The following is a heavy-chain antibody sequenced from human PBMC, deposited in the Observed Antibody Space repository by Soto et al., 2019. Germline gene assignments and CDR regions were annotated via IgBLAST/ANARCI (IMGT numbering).Heavy chain of an antibody. CDR3: ASYSIGIVSPFSFDY. CDR1: GDSVSSSSYF. CDR2: IYYIGST. Sequence: QVQLQESGPGLVKPSETLSLTCTVSGDSVSSSSYFWSWIRQPPGKGLEWIGYIYYIGSTHYNPSLRSRVTISVDTSKSQFSLKRSSVTAADTAVYYCASYSIGIVSPFSFDYWGQGTLVTVSS. V-gene: IGHV4-61*01. D-gene: IGHD1-1*01. J-gene: IGHJ4*02.